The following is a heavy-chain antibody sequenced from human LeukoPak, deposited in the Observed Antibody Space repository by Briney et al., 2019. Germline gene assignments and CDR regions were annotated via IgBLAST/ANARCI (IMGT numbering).Heavy chain of an antibody. CDR3: ARDQSVRLLQTSSTYFKHVFAI. Sequence: ASVKVSCKTSGYTFTNYGISWVRQAPGLGLEWMGCISAYNGNTNYAQKVQGRVTMTTDTSTSTAYMELRSMRFDDTAVYYCARDQSVRLLQTSSTYFKHVFAIWGQGSMVTVSS. V-gene: IGHV1-18*01. D-gene: IGHD6-13*01. J-gene: IGHJ3*02. CDR2: ISAYNGNT. CDR1: GYTFTNYG.